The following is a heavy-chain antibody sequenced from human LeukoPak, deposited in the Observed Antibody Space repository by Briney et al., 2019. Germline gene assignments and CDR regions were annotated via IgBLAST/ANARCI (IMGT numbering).Heavy chain of an antibody. Sequence: ASVKVSCKASGYTFTTFGVSWVRQAPGQGLEWMGWISSDTGNTRYGQNFQGRITITSDTSTSTAYMGLRSLRSDDTAIYYCARENTGEVDTFDIWGQGTMVTVSS. CDR3: ARENTGEVDTFDI. CDR1: GYTFTTFG. D-gene: IGHD7-27*01. CDR2: ISSDTGNT. J-gene: IGHJ3*02. V-gene: IGHV1-18*01.